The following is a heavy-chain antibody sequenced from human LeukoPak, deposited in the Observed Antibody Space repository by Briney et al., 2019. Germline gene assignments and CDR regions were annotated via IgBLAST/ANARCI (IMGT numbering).Heavy chain of an antibody. Sequence: PGGSLRLSCASSGFTFSSYSMNWVRQAPGKGLGWVSSISSSSSYIYYADSVKGRFTISRDNAKNSLYLQMNSLRAEDTAVYYCARGIAAAGTSHWGQGTLVTVSS. CDR3: ARGIAAAGTSH. D-gene: IGHD6-13*01. V-gene: IGHV3-21*01. CDR2: ISSSSSYI. CDR1: GFTFSSYS. J-gene: IGHJ4*02.